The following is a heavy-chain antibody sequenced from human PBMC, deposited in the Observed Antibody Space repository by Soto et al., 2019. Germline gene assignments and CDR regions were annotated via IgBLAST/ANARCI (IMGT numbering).Heavy chain of an antibody. D-gene: IGHD5-18*01. J-gene: IGHJ4*02. CDR1: GFTFSGYG. V-gene: IGHV3-30*18. CDR3: AKDLGAGYSYLEY. CDR2: ISYDGTKK. Sequence: QVQLVESGGGVVQPGRSLRLSCAASGFTFSGYGMHWVRQAPGKGLEWVAVISYDGTKKYYADSMKGRFTISRDDSKNTLYLQMNSLRPEDTAVYDCAKDLGAGYSYLEYWGQGTLVTVSS.